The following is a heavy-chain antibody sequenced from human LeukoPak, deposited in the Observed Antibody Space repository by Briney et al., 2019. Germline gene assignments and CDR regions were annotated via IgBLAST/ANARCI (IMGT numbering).Heavy chain of an antibody. V-gene: IGHV4-59*08. CDR2: VYYSPST. J-gene: IGHJ4*02. CDR1: GGSISRYY. Sequence: PSETLSLTCTVSGGSISRYYWSWIRQPPGKGLEWIGYVYYSPSTNYNPSLKSRVNISVDTSKNQFSLKLSSVTAADTAVYYCAKYTGTYFDYWGQGTLVTVSS. D-gene: IGHD7-27*01. CDR3: AKYTGTYFDY.